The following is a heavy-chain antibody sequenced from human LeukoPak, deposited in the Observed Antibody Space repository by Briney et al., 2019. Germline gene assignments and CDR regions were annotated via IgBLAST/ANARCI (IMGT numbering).Heavy chain of an antibody. CDR1: GGTLSSYA. CDR3: ARDWVDYDILTGYPYYYYGMDV. Sequence: SEKLSCKANGGTLSSYAISWVRQAPGHGLEWMGRIIPILGIANYAQKFQGRVTITADKSTSTAYVELSSLRSEDTAVYYCARDWVDYDILTGYPYYYYGMDVWGQGTTVTVSS. D-gene: IGHD3-9*01. CDR2: IIPILGIA. V-gene: IGHV1-69*04. J-gene: IGHJ6*02.